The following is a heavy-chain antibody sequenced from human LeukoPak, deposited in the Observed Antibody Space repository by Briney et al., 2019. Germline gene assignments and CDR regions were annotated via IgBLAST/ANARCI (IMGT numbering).Heavy chain of an antibody. CDR3: ARGPYCSAGSCYPRDYYYYYMDV. V-gene: IGHV3-13*01. CDR1: GFTFSSQD. J-gene: IGHJ6*03. D-gene: IGHD2-15*01. Sequence: GGSLSLSCAASGFTFSSQDMLWLRHPTGKGLEWVSTVCTAGETYYPGSVKGRFTSSRENAKNSLYLQMNGLRAVDTAVYYCARGPYCSAGSCYPRDYYYYYMDVWGKGTTVTVSS. CDR2: VCTAGET.